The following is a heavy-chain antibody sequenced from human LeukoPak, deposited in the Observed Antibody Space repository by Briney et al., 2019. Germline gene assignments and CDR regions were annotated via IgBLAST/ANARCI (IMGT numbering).Heavy chain of an antibody. J-gene: IGHJ5*02. CDR3: ARDLAPTEWLPGWFDP. CDR2: ISGSGGST. Sequence: GGSLRLSCAASGFTFSSYAMSWVRQAPGKGLEWVSAISGSGGSTYYADSVKGRFTISRDNSKNTLYLQMNSLRAEDTAVYYCARDLAPTEWLPGWFDPWGQGTLVTVSS. D-gene: IGHD3-3*01. V-gene: IGHV3-23*01. CDR1: GFTFSSYA.